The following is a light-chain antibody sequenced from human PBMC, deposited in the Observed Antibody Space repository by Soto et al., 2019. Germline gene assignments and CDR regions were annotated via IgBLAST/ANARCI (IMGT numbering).Light chain of an antibody. J-gene: IGKJ2*02. CDR3: QQYNNWTPGT. Sequence: EIVMTQSPATLSVSPGERATLSCRASQSVSSNLAWYQQKPRQDPRLLIYGASTRATGIPARFSGSGSGTEFTLTISSLQSEDFAVYYCQQYNNWTPGTFGQGTKVEIK. V-gene: IGKV3-15*01. CDR1: QSVSSN. CDR2: GAS.